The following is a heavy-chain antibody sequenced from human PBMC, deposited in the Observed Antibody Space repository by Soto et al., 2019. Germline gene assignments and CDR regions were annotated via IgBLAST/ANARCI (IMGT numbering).Heavy chain of an antibody. V-gene: IGHV5-51*01. Sequence: GESLKISCKGSGYSFTSYWIGWVRQMPAKGLEWMGIIYPGDSDTRYSPSFQGQVTISADKSISTAYLQWSSLKASDTAMYYCARVPRIPMIVVVSWYFDLWGRGTLVTVSS. D-gene: IGHD3-22*01. CDR1: GYSFTSYW. CDR3: ARVPRIPMIVVVSWYFDL. J-gene: IGHJ2*01. CDR2: IYPGDSDT.